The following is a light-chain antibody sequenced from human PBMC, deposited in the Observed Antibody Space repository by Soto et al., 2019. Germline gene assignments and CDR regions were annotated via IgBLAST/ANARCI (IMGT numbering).Light chain of an antibody. CDR1: QSVSSQ. CDR3: QQRSSWPT. V-gene: IGKV3-11*01. Sequence: VLTQSPATLSLSPGERATLSCRASQSVSSQLAWYQQKPGQAPRXFIYDASKRATGVPGRFSGSGSGTDFTLTISSLKPDDVAVYYCQQRSSWPTFGQGTKVDIK. J-gene: IGKJ1*01. CDR2: DAS.